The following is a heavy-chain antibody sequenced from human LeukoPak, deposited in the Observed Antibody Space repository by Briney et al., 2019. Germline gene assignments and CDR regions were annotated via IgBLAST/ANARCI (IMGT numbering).Heavy chain of an antibody. CDR1: GFTFSTYW. V-gene: IGHV3-7*01. CDR3: ARDWGGGRSCSNDY. D-gene: IGHD2-15*01. CDR2: IKEDGSEK. Sequence: GGSLRLSCAASGFTFSTYWMSWVRQAPGKGLEWVANIKEDGSEKNYVDSVKGRFTISRDNTKNSLYLEMNSLRAEDTAVYYCARDWGGGRSCSNDYWGQGTLVTVSS. J-gene: IGHJ4*02.